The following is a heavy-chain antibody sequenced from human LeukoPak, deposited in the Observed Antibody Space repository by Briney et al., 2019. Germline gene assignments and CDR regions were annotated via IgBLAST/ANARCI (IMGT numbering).Heavy chain of an antibody. CDR3: ARGPVPAQYYYGMGV. CDR1: GGSFSGYY. D-gene: IGHD2-2*01. Sequence: SETLSLTCAVYGGSFSGYYWSWIRQPPGKGLEWIGEINHSGSTNYNPSLKSRVTISVDTPKNQFSLKLSSVTAADTAVYYCARGPVPAQYYYGMGVWGQGTTVTVSS. V-gene: IGHV4-34*01. CDR2: INHSGST. J-gene: IGHJ6*02.